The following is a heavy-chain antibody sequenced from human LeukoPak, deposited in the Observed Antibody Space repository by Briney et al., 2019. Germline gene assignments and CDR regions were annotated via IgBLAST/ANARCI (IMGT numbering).Heavy chain of an antibody. D-gene: IGHD4-11*01. V-gene: IGHV4-59*08. CDR1: GGSISGYY. Sequence: SETLSLTCTVSGGSISGYYWSWIRQPPGKGLEWIGNIYYSGSTNYNPSLKSRVIISVDTSKNQFSLKLSSVTAADTAVYYCANYHDYSNFQGAYYLDYWGQGTLVTVSS. CDR3: ANYHDYSNFQGAYYLDY. J-gene: IGHJ4*02. CDR2: IYYSGST.